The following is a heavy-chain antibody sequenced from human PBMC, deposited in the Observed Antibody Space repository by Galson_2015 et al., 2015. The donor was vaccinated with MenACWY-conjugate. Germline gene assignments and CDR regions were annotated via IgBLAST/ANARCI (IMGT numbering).Heavy chain of an antibody. D-gene: IGHD1-26*01. Sequence: SLRLSCAATGFTFSTYWMHWVRQAPGKGLVWVSRINSDGRRTSYEDSVKGRFTISRDNAKNTLYLQMNSLRAEDTAVYYCARLGGNYRTTSHFDYWGQGTLVTVSS. J-gene: IGHJ4*02. CDR3: ARLGGNYRTTSHFDY. CDR1: GFTFSTYW. CDR2: INSDGRRT. V-gene: IGHV3-74*01.